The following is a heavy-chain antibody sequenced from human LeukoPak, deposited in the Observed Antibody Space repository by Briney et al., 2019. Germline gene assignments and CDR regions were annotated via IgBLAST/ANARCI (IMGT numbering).Heavy chain of an antibody. V-gene: IGHV3-7*01. Sequence: PGGSLRLSCAASGFTFSSYWMSWVRQAPGKGLEWVANIKQDGSEKYYVDSVKGRFTISRDNAKNSLYLQMNSLRAEDTAVYYCARGHWYSGSYPFDYWGQGTLVTVSS. CDR1: GFTFSSYW. D-gene: IGHD1-26*01. CDR3: ARGHWYSGSYPFDY. J-gene: IGHJ4*02. CDR2: IKQDGSEK.